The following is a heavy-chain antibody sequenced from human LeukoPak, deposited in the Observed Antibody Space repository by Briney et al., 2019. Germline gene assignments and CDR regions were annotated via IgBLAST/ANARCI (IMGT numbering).Heavy chain of an antibody. CDR1: GYSFTSYW. D-gene: IGHD6-19*01. V-gene: IGHV5-51*01. Sequence: AGESLKISCKGSGYSFTSYWIGWVRQMPGKGLEWMGIIYPGDSDTRYSPSFQGQVTISADKSISTAYLQWSSLKASDTAMYYCAKTSQYSSGWSGAFDPWGQGTLVTVSS. CDR2: IYPGDSDT. J-gene: IGHJ5*02. CDR3: AKTSQYSSGWSGAFDP.